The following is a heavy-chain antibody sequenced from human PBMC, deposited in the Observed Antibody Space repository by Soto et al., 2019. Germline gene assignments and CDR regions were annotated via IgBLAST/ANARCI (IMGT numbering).Heavy chain of an antibody. J-gene: IGHJ6*02. Sequence: EVQLVESGGGLVQPGGSLRLSCEASGFTFRNYDMHWVRQGTGKGLEWVSGISAAGDPDYADSVEGRFTISRENAQNSFFLQMNSLRVGDTAVYYCARTDRDFYGLDVWGHWTTVITSS. CDR2: ISAAGDP. CDR1: GFTFRNYD. CDR3: ARTDRDFYGLDV. V-gene: IGHV3-13*05.